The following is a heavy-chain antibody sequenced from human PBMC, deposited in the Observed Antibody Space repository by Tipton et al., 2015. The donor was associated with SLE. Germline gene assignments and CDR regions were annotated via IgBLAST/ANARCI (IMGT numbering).Heavy chain of an antibody. J-gene: IGHJ4*02. CDR3: ARGDRGRFLPRGLDS. CDR1: GGSLSNYY. CDR2: IHLTGSP. Sequence: GLVKPSETLSLTCAVYGGSLSNYYWNWIRQAPGKGLEWIGEIHLTGSPNYNPSLESRVTISADKSKNQFSLKLNSVTVADTAVYYCARGDRGRFLPRGLDSWGQGGLVTVSS. D-gene: IGHD3-22*01. V-gene: IGHV4-34*01.